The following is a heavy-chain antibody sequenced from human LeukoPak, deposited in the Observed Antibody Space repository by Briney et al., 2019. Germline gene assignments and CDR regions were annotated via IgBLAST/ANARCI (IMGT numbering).Heavy chain of an antibody. CDR1: GGSFSGYY. CDR3: ARESSSTSWPYYYYYMDV. D-gene: IGHD2-2*01. CDR2: INHSGST. V-gene: IGHV4-34*01. Sequence: SETLSLTCAVYGGSFSGYYLSWIRQPPGKGLEWIGEINHSGSTNYNPSLKSRVTISVDTSKNQFSLKLSSVTAADTAVYYCARESSSTSWPYYYYYMDVWGKGTTVTVSS. J-gene: IGHJ6*03.